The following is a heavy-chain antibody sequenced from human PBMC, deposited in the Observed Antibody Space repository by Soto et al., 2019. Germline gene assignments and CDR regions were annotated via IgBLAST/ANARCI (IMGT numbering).Heavy chain of an antibody. CDR1: GGTFSSYA. V-gene: IGHV1-69*12. CDR3: ARDLLDTAMVRGNWFDP. CDR2: IIPIFGTA. D-gene: IGHD5-18*01. J-gene: IGHJ5*02. Sequence: QVQLVQSGAEVKKPGSSVKVSCKASGGTFSSYAISWVRQAPGQGLEWMGGIIPIFGTANYAQKFQGRVTITADESTSTAYMELSSLRSEDTAVYYCARDLLDTAMVRGNWFDPWGQGTLVTVSS.